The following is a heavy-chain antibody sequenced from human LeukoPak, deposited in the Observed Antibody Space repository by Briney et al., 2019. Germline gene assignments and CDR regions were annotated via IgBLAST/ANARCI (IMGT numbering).Heavy chain of an antibody. J-gene: IGHJ5*02. CDR1: GFTISSYS. Sequence: GRSLRLSCAASGFTISSYSMNWVRQAPGKGLEWVSSISSSSSYIYYADSVKGRFTISRDNAKNSLYLQMNSLRAEDTAVYYCASYCSSTSCYRFDPWGQGTLVTVSS. CDR3: ASYCSSTSCYRFDP. D-gene: IGHD2-2*01. V-gene: IGHV3-21*01. CDR2: ISSSSSYI.